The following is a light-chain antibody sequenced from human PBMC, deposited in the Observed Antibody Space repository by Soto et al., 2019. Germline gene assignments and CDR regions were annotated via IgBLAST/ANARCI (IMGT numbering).Light chain of an antibody. CDR1: QSVGSIY. V-gene: IGKV3D-20*02. Sequence: EIVLTQSPGTLSLSPGERATLSCRASQSVGSIYLAWYQQRPGQAPRLLIYGASNRATGIPVRFSGSGSGTDFTLTISGLEPEDFAVYYCQQRTDRPPWTFGQGTTVDIK. CDR2: GAS. J-gene: IGKJ1*01. CDR3: QQRTDRPPWT.